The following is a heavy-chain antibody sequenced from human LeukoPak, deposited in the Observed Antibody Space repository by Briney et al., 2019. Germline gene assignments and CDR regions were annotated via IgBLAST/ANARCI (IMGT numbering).Heavy chain of an antibody. V-gene: IGHV3-30*18. J-gene: IGHJ4*02. CDR3: AKNTGYIVVVPAAPAD. CDR1: GFTFGSYG. D-gene: IGHD2-2*01. CDR2: ISYDGSNK. Sequence: GGSLRLSCAASGFTFGSYGMHWVRQAPGKGLEWVAVISYDGSNKYYADSVKGRFTISRDNSKNTLYLQMNSLRAEDTAVYYCAKNTGYIVVVPAAPADWGQGTLVTVSS.